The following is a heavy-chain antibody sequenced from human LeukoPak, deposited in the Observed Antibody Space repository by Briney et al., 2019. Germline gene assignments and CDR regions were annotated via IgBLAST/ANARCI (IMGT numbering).Heavy chain of an antibody. CDR3: ARKPIYYEFLTGYFDS. Sequence: PGGSLRLSCAASGFTFSDYYMTWIRQAPGKGLEWVSYISSSSSYKNYADSVKGRFTISRDNAKNSLYLQMNSLRAEDTAVYYCARKPIYYEFLTGYFDSWGQEPLVTASS. J-gene: IGHJ4*02. CDR1: GFTFSDYY. V-gene: IGHV3-11*06. CDR2: ISSSSSYK. D-gene: IGHD3-9*01.